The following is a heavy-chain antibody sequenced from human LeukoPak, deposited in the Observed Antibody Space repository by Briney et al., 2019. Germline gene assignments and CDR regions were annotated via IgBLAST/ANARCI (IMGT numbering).Heavy chain of an antibody. CDR3: ARDNDFFDY. CDR1: GGSINTYY. V-gene: IGHV4-4*07. Sequence: NPSETLSLTCSVSGGSINTYYWSCIRQPAGKVLEWIGRIHSSGSTHYNPSLKSRVIMSLDTSKNQSSLKLTSVTAADTAVYYCARDNDFFDYWGQGTLVTVSS. J-gene: IGHJ4*02. CDR2: IHSSGST.